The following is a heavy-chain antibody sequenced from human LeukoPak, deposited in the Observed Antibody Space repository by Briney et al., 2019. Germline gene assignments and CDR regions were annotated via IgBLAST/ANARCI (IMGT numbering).Heavy chain of an antibody. J-gene: IGHJ5*02. Sequence: SETLSLTCTVSGDSISGSNYHWGWIRQPPEKGLEWLGTVHHTGRAFYNPSLRGRTTVSVDTSKNEFSLKLTSVTAADTAVYYCAREPDAWGQGILVIVSS. CDR2: VHHTGRA. V-gene: IGHV4-39*07. CDR3: AREPDA. CDR1: GDSISGSNYH.